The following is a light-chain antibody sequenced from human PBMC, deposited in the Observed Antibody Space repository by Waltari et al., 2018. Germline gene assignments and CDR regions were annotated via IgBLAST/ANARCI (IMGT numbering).Light chain of an antibody. CDR3: ATWDDSLSGL. J-gene: IGLJ2*01. Sequence: QSVLTQPPSASGTPGQRVTISCSGGSSNIGRTTVYWYQRLPGTTPKLLTYRNNHRPSGVPDRFSGSKSGTSASLAISGLRSEDEADYYCATWDDSLSGLFGGGTKLTVL. CDR2: RNN. CDR1: SSNIGRTT. V-gene: IGLV1-47*01.